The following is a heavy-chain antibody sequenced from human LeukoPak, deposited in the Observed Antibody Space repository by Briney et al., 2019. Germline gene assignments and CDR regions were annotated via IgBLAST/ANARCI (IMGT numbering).Heavy chain of an antibody. CDR1: GFTFSSYA. D-gene: IGHD5-18*01. J-gene: IGHJ4*02. Sequence: GGSLRLSCAASGFTFSSYAMSWVRQAPGKGLEWVSAISGSGGSTYHADSVKGRFTISRDNSKNTLYLQMNSLRAEDTAVYYCAKVGPRYSYGPPYFDYWGQGTLVTVSS. CDR3: AKVGPRYSYGPPYFDY. CDR2: ISGSGGST. V-gene: IGHV3-23*01.